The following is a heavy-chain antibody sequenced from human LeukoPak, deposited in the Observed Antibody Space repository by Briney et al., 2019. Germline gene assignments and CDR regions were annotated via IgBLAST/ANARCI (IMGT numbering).Heavy chain of an antibody. CDR1: GFTFSSYA. CDR3: ARDGGTRLKYSYGYGDY. Sequence: PGGSLRLSCAASGFTFSSYAMSWVRQAPGKGLEWVSAISGSGDTIHYADSVKGRFTISRDNAKNSLYLQMNSLRAEDTAVYYCARDGGTRLKYSYGYGDYWGQGTLVTVSS. V-gene: IGHV3-23*01. D-gene: IGHD5-18*01. CDR2: ISGSGDTI. J-gene: IGHJ4*02.